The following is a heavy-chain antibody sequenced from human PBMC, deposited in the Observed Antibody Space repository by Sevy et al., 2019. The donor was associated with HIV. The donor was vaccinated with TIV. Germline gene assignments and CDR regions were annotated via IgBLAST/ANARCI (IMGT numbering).Heavy chain of an antibody. Sequence: ASVKVSCNVSGYRLSELSTYWVRQTPAEGLEGMGGFDPEYDDPIYAQNFQGRVTMTEDTSTDTAYMELSSLTSEDTAVYYCATLIVGTSYLRPWGPGTLVTVSS. CDR1: GYRLSELS. V-gene: IGHV1-24*01. CDR2: FDPEYDDP. J-gene: IGHJ5*02. CDR3: ATLIVGTSYLRP. D-gene: IGHD1-26*01.